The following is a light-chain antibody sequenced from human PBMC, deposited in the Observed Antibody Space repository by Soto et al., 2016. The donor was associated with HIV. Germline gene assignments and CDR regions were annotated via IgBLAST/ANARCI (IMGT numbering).Light chain of an antibody. CDR2: LGS. CDR3: MQALQTPRA. J-gene: IGKJ2*01. Sequence: DIVMTQSPLSLTVTPGEPASMSCRSSQSLLHSNGYNYLDWYLQKPGQSPQLLIYLGSNRTSGVPDRFSGSGSGTDFTVKISRVEAGDVGVYYCMQALQTPRAFGQGTKLEIK. CDR1: QSLLHSNGYNY. V-gene: IGKV2-28*01.